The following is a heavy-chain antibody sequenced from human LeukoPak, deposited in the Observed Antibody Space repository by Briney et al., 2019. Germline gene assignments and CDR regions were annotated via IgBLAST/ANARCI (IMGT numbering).Heavy chain of an antibody. V-gene: IGHV3-23*01. D-gene: IGHD3-9*01. Sequence: GGSLRLSCAASGFTFSSYAMSWVRQAPGKGLEWVSAISGSGGSTYYADSVKGRFTISRDNSKNTLYLQMNSLRAEDTAVYYCAKDQVRYDILTGYQYYYYYYGMDVWGQGPTVTVSS. CDR1: GFTFSSYA. J-gene: IGHJ6*02. CDR2: ISGSGGST. CDR3: AKDQVRYDILTGYQYYYYYYGMDV.